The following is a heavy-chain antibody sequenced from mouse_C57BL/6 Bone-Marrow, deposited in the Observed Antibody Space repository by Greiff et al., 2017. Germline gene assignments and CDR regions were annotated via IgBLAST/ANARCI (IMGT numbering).Heavy chain of an antibody. CDR2: INPSNGGT. J-gene: IGHJ1*03. V-gene: IGHV1-53*01. CDR1: GYTFTSYW. Sequence: QVQLQQPGTELVKPGASVKLSCKASGYTFTSYWMHWVKQRPGQGLEWIGNINPSNGGTNYNEKFKSKATLAVDKSSSTAYMQLSSLTSEDSAVXYCARGWLLRYFDVWGTGTTVTVSS. CDR3: ARGWLLRYFDV. D-gene: IGHD2-3*01.